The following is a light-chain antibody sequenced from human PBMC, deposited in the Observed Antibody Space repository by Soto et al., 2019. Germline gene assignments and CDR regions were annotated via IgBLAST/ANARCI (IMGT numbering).Light chain of an antibody. J-gene: IGLJ2*01. CDR1: SSVVDGSKS. Sequence: QSALTQPASVSASPGQSITISCTGTSSVVDGSKSVSWYQHHPGKAPKLILYDVSHRPSGVSNRFSGSLSANTASLTISGLQAEDEADYYCSSYTLDSVLFGGGTQLTVL. CDR2: DVS. V-gene: IGLV2-14*03. CDR3: SSYTLDSVL.